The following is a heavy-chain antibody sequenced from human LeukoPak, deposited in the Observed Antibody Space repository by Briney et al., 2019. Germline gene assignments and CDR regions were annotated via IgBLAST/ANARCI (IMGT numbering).Heavy chain of an antibody. J-gene: IGHJ4*02. D-gene: IGHD6-13*01. CDR1: GGSISSSRYY. V-gene: IGHV4-39*01. Sequence: SETLSLTCTVSGGSISSSRYYWGWIRQSPGKGLEWIGSIYYSGSTYYNPSLKSRVTISVDTSKNQFSLKLSSVTAADTAVYYCARHYLAAAGSSDYWGQGTLVTVSS. CDR2: IYYSGST. CDR3: ARHYLAAAGSSDY.